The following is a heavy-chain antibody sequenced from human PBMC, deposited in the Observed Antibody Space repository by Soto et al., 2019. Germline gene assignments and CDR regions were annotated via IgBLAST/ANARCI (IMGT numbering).Heavy chain of an antibody. J-gene: IGHJ4*02. Sequence: VQLLESGGGLVQPGGSLRLSCEGSGFTFGSYTMAWVRQAPGKGLEWISGIDGRGTGTYYADSVEGRFSISRDNSRNTLYLQMNSVRIDDTAVYYCAKTGPATARIRFDYWGQGALVTVSS. D-gene: IGHD2-15*01. V-gene: IGHV3-23*01. CDR1: GFTFGSYT. CDR2: IDGRGTGT. CDR3: AKTGPATARIRFDY.